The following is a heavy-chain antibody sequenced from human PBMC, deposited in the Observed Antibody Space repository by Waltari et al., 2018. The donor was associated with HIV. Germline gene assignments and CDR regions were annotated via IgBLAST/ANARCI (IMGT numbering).Heavy chain of an antibody. CDR2: ISSGSNFM. V-gene: IGHV3-21*01. CDR3: ARSLAVAGTRCFGMDV. J-gene: IGHJ6*02. D-gene: IGHD6-19*01. CDR1: GFTFSSYS. Sequence: EVQLVESGGGLVKPGGSLRLSCAASGFTFSSYSMNWARQAPGKGLEWVSYISSGSNFMYYVDSVKGRFTISRDNAKNSLYLQMNSLRAEDTALYYCARSLAVAGTRCFGMDVWGQGTTVTVSS.